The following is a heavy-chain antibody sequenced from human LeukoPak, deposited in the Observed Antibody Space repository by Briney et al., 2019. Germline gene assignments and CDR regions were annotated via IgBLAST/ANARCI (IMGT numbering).Heavy chain of an antibody. CDR3: ARVHIVTGTYFDS. V-gene: IGHV4-4*07. Sequence: PSETLSLTCTVSGDSMSGYSWSWLRQPAGKELEWIGRIYSSYFTEYNLSLDGRVTTSIDTSKNQFSLMLDSVTAADTAVYYCARVHIVTGTYFDSWGQGALVTVSS. J-gene: IGHJ4*02. CDR2: IYSSYFT. D-gene: IGHD3-10*01. CDR1: GDSMSGYS.